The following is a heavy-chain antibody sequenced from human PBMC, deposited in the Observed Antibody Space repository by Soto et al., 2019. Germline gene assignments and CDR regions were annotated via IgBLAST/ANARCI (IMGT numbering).Heavy chain of an antibody. CDR1: GVTVSSGAYY. J-gene: IGHJ4*02. Sequence: PSETLSLTCTVSGVTVSSGAYYWSWIRQHPGKGLEWIGNIYYTGSTYYSPSLKSRVDISLDTSSNQFSLRLSSVTAADTAVYYCARYRFSGSKWSKFDYWGQG. CDR3: ARYRFSGSKWSKFDY. CDR2: IYYTGST. D-gene: IGHD6-13*01. V-gene: IGHV4-31*03.